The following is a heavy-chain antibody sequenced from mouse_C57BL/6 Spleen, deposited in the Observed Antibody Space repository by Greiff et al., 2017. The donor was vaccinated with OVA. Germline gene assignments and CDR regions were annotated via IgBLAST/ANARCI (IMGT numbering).Heavy chain of an antibody. CDR2: IYPGSGST. J-gene: IGHJ1*03. CDR3: ARGGSYYGSPYWYFDV. D-gene: IGHD1-1*01. V-gene: IGHV1-55*01. Sequence: QVQLKQSGAELVKPGASVKMSCKASGYTFTSYWITWVKQRPGQGLEWIGDIYPGSGSTNYNEKFKRKATLTVDTSSSTAYMQLSSLTSEDSAVYYCARGGSYYGSPYWYFDVWGTGTTVTVSS. CDR1: GYTFTSYW.